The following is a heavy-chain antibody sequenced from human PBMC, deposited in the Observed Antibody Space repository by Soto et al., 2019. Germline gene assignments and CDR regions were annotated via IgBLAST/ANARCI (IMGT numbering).Heavy chain of an antibody. V-gene: IGHV4-34*01. CDR3: ARDVSVHPRLRGDY. J-gene: IGHJ4*02. Sequence: SETLSLTCAVYGGSFSGYYWSWIRQPPGKGLEWIGEIYHSGSTNYNPSLKSRVTISVDKSKNQSSLKLSSVTAADTAVYYCARDVSVHPRLRGDYWGQGTLVT. CDR2: IYHSGST. D-gene: IGHD3-10*01. CDR1: GGSFSGYY.